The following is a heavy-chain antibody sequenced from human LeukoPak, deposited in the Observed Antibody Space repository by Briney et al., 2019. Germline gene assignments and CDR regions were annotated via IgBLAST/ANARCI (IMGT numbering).Heavy chain of an antibody. CDR1: GFTFSSYG. J-gene: IGHJ4*02. CDR2: IWYDGSNK. Sequence: GRSLRLSCAASGFTFSSYGMHWVRQAPGKGLEWVAVIWYDGSNKYYADSVKGRFTISRDNSKNTLYLQMNSLRAEDTAVYYCARGWSQRNRVVPAAIPIDYWGQGTLVTVSS. D-gene: IGHD2-2*01. V-gene: IGHV3-33*01. CDR3: ARGWSQRNRVVPAAIPIDY.